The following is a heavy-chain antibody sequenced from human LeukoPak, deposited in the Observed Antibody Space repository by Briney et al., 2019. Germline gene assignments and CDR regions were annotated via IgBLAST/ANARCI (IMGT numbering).Heavy chain of an antibody. D-gene: IGHD4-17*01. CDR2: IIPIFGTA. Sequence: ASVKVSCKASGGTFSSYAISWVRQAPGQGLEWMGGIIPIFGTANYAQKFQGRVTITTDESTSTAYMELSSLRSEDTAVYYCARDRGGTTVTTFGYWGQGTLVTVSS. CDR1: GGTFSSYA. J-gene: IGHJ4*02. CDR3: ARDRGGTTVTTFGY. V-gene: IGHV1-69*05.